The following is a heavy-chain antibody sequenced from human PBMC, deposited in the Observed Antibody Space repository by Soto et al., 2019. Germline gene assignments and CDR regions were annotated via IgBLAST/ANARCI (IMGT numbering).Heavy chain of an antibody. J-gene: IGHJ5*02. Sequence: SETLSLTCTVSGGSISSYYWSWIRQPPGKGLEWIGYIYYSGSTNYNPSLKSRVTISVDTSKNQFSLKLSSVTAADTAVYYCARDKGLWWFDPWGQGTLVTVSS. CDR1: GGSISSYY. CDR2: IYYSGST. D-gene: IGHD3-10*01. CDR3: ARDKGLWWFDP. V-gene: IGHV4-59*01.